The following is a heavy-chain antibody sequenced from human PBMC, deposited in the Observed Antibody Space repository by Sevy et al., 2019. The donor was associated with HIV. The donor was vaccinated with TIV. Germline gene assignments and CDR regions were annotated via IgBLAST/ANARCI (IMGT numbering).Heavy chain of an antibody. CDR3: AREGTGSYRASFDY. D-gene: IGHD1-26*01. J-gene: IGHJ4*02. CDR2: LYSGGST. V-gene: IGHV3-53*01. CDR1: EFTFSSTY. Sequence: GGSLRLSCAASEFTFSSTYMSWVRQAPGKGLEWVSILYSGGSTYYAASVKGRFAVSRDNSKNTLYLQMNSLRAEDTAVYYCAREGTGSYRASFDYWGQGTLVTVSS.